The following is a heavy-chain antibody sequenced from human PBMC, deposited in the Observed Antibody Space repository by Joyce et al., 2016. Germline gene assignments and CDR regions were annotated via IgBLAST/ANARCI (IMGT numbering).Heavy chain of an antibody. V-gene: IGHV1-69*06. J-gene: IGHJ6*03. CDR2: INPVFGAP. D-gene: IGHD3-3*01. CDR3: ASPGGSILGYHYYMDV. CDR1: GGTFKNYA. Sequence: QVQLVQSGAEVKKPGSSVKVSCKASGGTFKNYAISWVRQAPGQGLEWMGGINPVFGAPNYAQKCQGRITITADTSTNIAYIELSGLRPEDTAVYYCASPGGSILGYHYYMDVWGKGTTVTVSS.